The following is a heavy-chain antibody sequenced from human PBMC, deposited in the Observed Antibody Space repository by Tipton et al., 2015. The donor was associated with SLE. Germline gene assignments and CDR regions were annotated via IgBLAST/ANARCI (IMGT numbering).Heavy chain of an antibody. D-gene: IGHD3-10*01. V-gene: IGHV1-8*01. Sequence: QLVQSGAEVKKPGASVKVSCKASGYIFTSNDINWVRQATGQGLEWMGWENPNSGNTGYAQQFQGRVTMTRNTSKSTAYMELSSLRSEATAVYYCARWDGYAFDIWGQGTLVTVSA. CDR1: GYIFTSND. J-gene: IGHJ3*02. CDR3: ARWDGYAFDI. CDR2: ENPNSGNT.